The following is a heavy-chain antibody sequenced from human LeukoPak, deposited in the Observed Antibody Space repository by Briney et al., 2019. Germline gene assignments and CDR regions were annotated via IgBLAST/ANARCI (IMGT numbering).Heavy chain of an antibody. CDR1: GYTFTGYY. Sequence: GASVKVSCKASGYTFTGYYMHWVRQAPGQGLEWMGWINPNSGGTNYAQKFQGRVTMTRDTSISTAYMELSRLRSDDTAVYYCASNIGVLMVYSDLNWFDPWGQGTLVTVSS. D-gene: IGHD2-8*01. CDR2: INPNSGGT. J-gene: IGHJ5*02. CDR3: ASNIGVLMVYSDLNWFDP. V-gene: IGHV1-2*02.